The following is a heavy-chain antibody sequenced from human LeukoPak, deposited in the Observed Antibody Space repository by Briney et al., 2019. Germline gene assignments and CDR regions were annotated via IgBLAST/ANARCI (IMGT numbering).Heavy chain of an antibody. CDR3: ANHVYGSGSYYNYADYYYMDV. D-gene: IGHD3-10*01. CDR2: IIPIFGTA. Sequence: ASVKVSCKASGGTFSSYAISWVRQAPGQGLEWMGGIIPIFGTANYAQKFQGRVTITADKSTSTAYMELSSLRSEDTAVYYCANHVYGSGSYYNYADYYYMDVWGKGTTVTVSS. J-gene: IGHJ6*03. CDR1: GGTFSSYA. V-gene: IGHV1-69*06.